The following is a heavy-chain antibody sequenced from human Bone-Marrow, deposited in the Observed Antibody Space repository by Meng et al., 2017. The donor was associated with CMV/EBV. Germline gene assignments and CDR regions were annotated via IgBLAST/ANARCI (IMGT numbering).Heavy chain of an antibody. CDR2: IRYDGSNK. D-gene: IGHD5-18*01. CDR3: AREMVKGGYYGMDV. V-gene: IGHV3-30*02. CDR1: GFTFSSYG. Sequence: GGSLRLSCAASGFTFSSYGMHWVRQAPGKGLEWVAFIRYDGSNKYCADSVKGRFTISRDNSKNTLYLQMNSLRAEDTALYYCAREMVKGGYYGMDVWGQGTTVTVSS. J-gene: IGHJ6*02.